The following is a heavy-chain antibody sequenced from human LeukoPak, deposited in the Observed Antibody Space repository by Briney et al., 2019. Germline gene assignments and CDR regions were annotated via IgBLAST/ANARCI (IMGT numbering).Heavy chain of an antibody. J-gene: IGHJ5*02. CDR2: INHSGST. CDR1: GGSFSGYY. D-gene: IGHD6-13*01. Sequence: PSETLSLTCAVYGGSFSGYYWSWIRQPPGKGLEWIGEINHSGSTNYNPSLKSRVTISVDTSKNQFSLKLSSVTAADTAVYYCASYLPGIAAAGSGAPYNWFDPWGQGTLVTVSS. CDR3: ASYLPGIAAAGSGAPYNWFDP. V-gene: IGHV4-34*01.